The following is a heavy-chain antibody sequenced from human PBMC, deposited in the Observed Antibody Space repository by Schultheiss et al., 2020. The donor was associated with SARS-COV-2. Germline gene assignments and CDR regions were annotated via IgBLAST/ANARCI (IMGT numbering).Heavy chain of an antibody. V-gene: IGHV4-34*01. CDR3: ARTGAGRSGYES. J-gene: IGHJ4*02. D-gene: IGHD3-3*01. CDR2: INHSGST. CDR1: GGSFSGYY. Sequence: SETLSLTCAVYGGSFSGYYWSWIRQPPGKGLEWIGEINHSGSTNYNPSLKSQVTISVDTSKNQFSLKLSSVTAADTAVYYCARTGAGRSGYESWGQGTLVTVSS.